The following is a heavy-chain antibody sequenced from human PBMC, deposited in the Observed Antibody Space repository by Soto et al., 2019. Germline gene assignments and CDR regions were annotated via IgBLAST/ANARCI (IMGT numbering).Heavy chain of an antibody. V-gene: IGHV3-33*01. CDR2: IWYDGSNK. CDR1: GFTFSSYG. D-gene: IGHD2-15*01. Sequence: GGSLRLSCAASGFTFSSYGMHWVRQAPGKGLEWVAVIWYDGSNKYYADSVKGRFTISRDNSKNTLYLQMNSLRAEDTAVYYCARGRPDIVVVVAAIGGYNWFDPWGQGTLVTVSS. CDR3: ARGRPDIVVVVAAIGGYNWFDP. J-gene: IGHJ5*02.